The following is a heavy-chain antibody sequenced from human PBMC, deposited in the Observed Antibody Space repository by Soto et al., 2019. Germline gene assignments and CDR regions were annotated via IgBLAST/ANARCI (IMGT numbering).Heavy chain of an antibody. CDR1: GGTLSSYA. CDR3: ARDKGDGYNSFDY. Sequence: GASVKVSCKDSGGTLSSYAISWVRQAPGQGLEWMGGIIPIFGTANYAQKFQGRVTITADESTSTAYMELSSLRSEDTAVYYCARDKGDGYNSFDYWGQGTLVTVSS. J-gene: IGHJ4*02. V-gene: IGHV1-69*13. CDR2: IIPIFGTA. D-gene: IGHD5-12*01.